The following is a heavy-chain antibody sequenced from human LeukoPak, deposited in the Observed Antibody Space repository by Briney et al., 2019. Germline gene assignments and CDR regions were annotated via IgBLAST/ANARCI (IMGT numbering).Heavy chain of an antibody. CDR1: GYTFTSYD. CDR3: ARGRSSWYRGERSYNWFDP. Sequence: ASVKVSCKAPGYTFTSYDINWVRQATGQGLEWMGWMNPNSGNTGYAQKFQGRVTMTRNTSISTAYMELSSLRSEDTAVYYCARGRSSWYRGERSYNWFDPWGQGTLVTVSS. J-gene: IGHJ5*02. CDR2: MNPNSGNT. D-gene: IGHD6-13*01. V-gene: IGHV1-8*01.